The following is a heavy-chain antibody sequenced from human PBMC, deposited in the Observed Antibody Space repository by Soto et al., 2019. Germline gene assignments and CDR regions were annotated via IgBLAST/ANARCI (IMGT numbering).Heavy chain of an antibody. CDR2: ISGSGGST. CDR1: GFTFSSYG. D-gene: IGHD6-6*01. CDR3: AKGIYSSSYYFDY. Sequence: GGSLRLSCAASGFTFSSYGMHWVRQAPGKGLEWVSAISGSGGSTYYADSVKGRFTISRDNSKNTLYLQMNSLRAEDTAVYYCAKGIYSSSYYFDYWGQGTLVTVSS. J-gene: IGHJ4*02. V-gene: IGHV3-23*01.